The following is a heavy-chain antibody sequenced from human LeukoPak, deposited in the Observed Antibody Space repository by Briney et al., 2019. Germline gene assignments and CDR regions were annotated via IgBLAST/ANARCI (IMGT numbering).Heavy chain of an antibody. CDR2: INSDGSST. CDR1: GFSFNSYW. Sequence: GGSLRLSCAASGFSFNSYWMHWVRQAPGKGLVWVSRINSDGSSTIYADSVKGRFTISRDNAKNTLYLQMNSLRAEVTAVYYCVRGKTYSFDDWGQGTLITVSS. CDR3: VRGKTYSFDD. V-gene: IGHV3-74*01. J-gene: IGHJ4*02.